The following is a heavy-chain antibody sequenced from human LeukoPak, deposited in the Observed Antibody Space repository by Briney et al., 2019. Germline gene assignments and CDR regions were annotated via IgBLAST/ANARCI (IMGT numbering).Heavy chain of an antibody. J-gene: IGHJ6*03. CDR1: GYTFTGYY. D-gene: IGHD6-19*01. V-gene: IGHV1-2*02. Sequence: ASVKVSCKASGYTFTGYYMHWVRQAPGQGLEWMGWINPNSGGTNYAQKFQGRVTMTRDTSISTAYMELSRLRSDDTAVYYCARDVSSGRSRGFYYYYYYMDVWGKGTTVTVSS. CDR3: ARDVSSGRSRGFYYYYYYMDV. CDR2: INPNSGGT.